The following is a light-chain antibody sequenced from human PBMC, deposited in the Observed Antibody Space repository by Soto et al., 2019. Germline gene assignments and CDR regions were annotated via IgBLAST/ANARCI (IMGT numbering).Light chain of an antibody. J-gene: IGKJ4*01. CDR2: GAS. Sequence: EIVLTQSPGTLSLSPGERATLSCRASQIVSSTYLAWFQQKPGQAPRLLIYGASTRATGIPDRFSGSGSGAEFTLTISGLEPEDFGLYYCQQYGVTPPNTFGGGTKVDIK. CDR1: QIVSSTY. CDR3: QQYGVTPPNT. V-gene: IGKV3-20*01.